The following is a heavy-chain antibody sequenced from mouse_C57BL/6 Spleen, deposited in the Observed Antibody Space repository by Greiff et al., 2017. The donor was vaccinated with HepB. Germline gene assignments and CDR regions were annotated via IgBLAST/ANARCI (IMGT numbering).Heavy chain of an antibody. CDR3: ARDGYYVMDY. D-gene: IGHD2-3*01. J-gene: IGHJ4*01. CDR1: GYAFSSSW. CDR2: IYPGDGDT. Sequence: LVESGPELVKPGASVKISCKASGYAFSSSWMNWVKQRPGKGLEWIGRIYPGDGDTNYNGKFKGKATLTADKSSSTAYMQLSSLTSEDSAVYFCARDGYYVMDYWGQGTSVTVSS. V-gene: IGHV1-82*01.